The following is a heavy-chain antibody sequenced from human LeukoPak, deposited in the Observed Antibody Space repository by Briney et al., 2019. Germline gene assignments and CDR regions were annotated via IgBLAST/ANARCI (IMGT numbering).Heavy chain of an antibody. CDR1: GFSLSTSGVG. CDR3: AHGSSEAAAVDY. V-gene: IGHV2-5*02. CDR2: IYWDDDK. J-gene: IGHJ4*02. D-gene: IGHD6-13*01. Sequence: SGPTLANPTQTLTLTCTFSGFSLSTSGVGVGWIRQPPGKALEWLALIYWDDDKRYSPSLTSRLTITKDTSKNQVVLTMTNMDPVDTATYYCAHGSSEAAAVDYWGQGTLVTVSS.